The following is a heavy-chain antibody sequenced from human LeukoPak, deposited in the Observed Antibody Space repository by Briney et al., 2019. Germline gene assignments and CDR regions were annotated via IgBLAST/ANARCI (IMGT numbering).Heavy chain of an antibody. CDR3: ARDVSRHGY. D-gene: IGHD1-1*01. V-gene: IGHV1-2*02. J-gene: IGHJ4*02. CDR1: GYTFSNFG. Sequence: GASVKVSCKASGYTFSNFGISWVRQAPGQGLEWMGWINPNSGGTNYAQKFQGRVTMTRDTSISTAYMELSRLRSDDTAVYYCARDVSRHGYWGQGTLVTVSS. CDR2: INPNSGGT.